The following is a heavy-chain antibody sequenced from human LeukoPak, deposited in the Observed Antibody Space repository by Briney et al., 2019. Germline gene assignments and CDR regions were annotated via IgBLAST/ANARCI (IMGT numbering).Heavy chain of an antibody. CDR2: IYYSGTT. V-gene: IGHV4-59*08. Sequence: PSETLSITCTGSGGSISSYYWSWIRQPPGKGLEWIGFIYYSGTTQYNPSLKSRVTISVDTSKNHFSLKLSSVTAADTAVYFCARHSTSGWNWFDPWGQGTLVTVSS. CDR3: ARHSTSGWNWFDP. CDR1: GGSISSYY. D-gene: IGHD6-19*01. J-gene: IGHJ5*02.